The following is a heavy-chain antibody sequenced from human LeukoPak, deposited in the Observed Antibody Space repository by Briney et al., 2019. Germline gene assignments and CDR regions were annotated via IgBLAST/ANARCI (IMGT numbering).Heavy chain of an antibody. J-gene: IGHJ6*03. D-gene: IGHD2-15*01. CDR1: GFTFSSYS. V-gene: IGHV3-21*01. CDR2: ISSSSSYI. Sequence: PGGSLRLSCAASGFTFSSYSMNWVRQAPGKGLEWVSSISSSSSYIYYADSVKGRFTISRDNAKNSLYLQMNSLRAEDTAVYYCARAPLHLGGSKADYYYYYYMDVWGKGTTVTISS. CDR3: ARAPLHLGGSKADYYYYYYMDV.